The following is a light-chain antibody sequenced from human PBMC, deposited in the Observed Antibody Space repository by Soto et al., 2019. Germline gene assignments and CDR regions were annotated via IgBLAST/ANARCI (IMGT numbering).Light chain of an antibody. J-gene: IGKJ4*01. CDR3: QQRSNWPPGLT. CDR1: QSVSSY. Sequence: EIVLTQSPATLSLSPGERATLSCRASQSVSSYLAWYQQKPGQAPRLLIYDASNRATGIPARFSGSEPGTGFTLTISSLEPEDFAVYYCQQRSNWPPGLTFGGGTKVEIK. V-gene: IGKV3-11*01. CDR2: DAS.